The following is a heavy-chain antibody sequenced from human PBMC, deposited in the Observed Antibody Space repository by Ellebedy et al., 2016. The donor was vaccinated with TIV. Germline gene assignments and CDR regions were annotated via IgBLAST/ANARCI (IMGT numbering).Heavy chain of an antibody. D-gene: IGHD3-10*01. CDR3: ARSRLLRDYYGSGPADY. J-gene: IGHJ4*02. CDR2: ILNDGSNK. Sequence: GESLKISCAASGFTFSSFTFHWVRQAPGKGLEWVALILNDGSNKYYADSVKGRFTISRDNAKNSLYLQMNSLRAEDTAVYYCARSRLLRDYYGSGPADYWGQGTLVTVSS. V-gene: IGHV3-30-3*01. CDR1: GFTFSSFT.